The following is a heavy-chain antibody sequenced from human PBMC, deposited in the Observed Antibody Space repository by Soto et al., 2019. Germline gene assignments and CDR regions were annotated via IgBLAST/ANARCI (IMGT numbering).Heavy chain of an antibody. V-gene: IGHV4-34*01. CDR3: ARRVVATITYYYGMDV. J-gene: IGHJ6*02. CDR2: INHSGST. D-gene: IGHD5-12*01. Sequence: QVQLQQWGAGLLKPSETLSLTCAVYGGSFSGYYWSWIRQPPGKGLEWIGEINHSGSTNYNPSLKSRGTLSVDTSKNQCSLKLSSVTAADTAVYYCARRVVATITYYYGMDVWGQGTTVTVSS. CDR1: GGSFSGYY.